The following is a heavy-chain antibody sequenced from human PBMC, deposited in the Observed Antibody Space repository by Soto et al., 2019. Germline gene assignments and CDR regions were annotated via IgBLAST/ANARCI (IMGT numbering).Heavy chain of an antibody. CDR1: GDSINNGYW. Sequence: QVQLQESGPGLVKPSGTLSLTCGVSGDSINNGYWWTWVRQPPGKGLEWIGEKHHSGSTNYNLSRKXRVSISLDKSKNQFSLNLSSVTAADTAVYFCASSSGWWRLDVWGQGTTVTVSS. D-gene: IGHD6-19*01. CDR3: ASSSGWWRLDV. V-gene: IGHV4-4*02. CDR2: KHHSGST. J-gene: IGHJ6*02.